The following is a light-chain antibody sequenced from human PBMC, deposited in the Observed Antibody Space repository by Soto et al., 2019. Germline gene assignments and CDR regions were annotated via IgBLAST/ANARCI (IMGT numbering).Light chain of an antibody. CDR2: EAS. V-gene: IGKV3-11*01. J-gene: IGKJ4*01. Sequence: EIVLTQSPATLSLSPGERATLSCRASQSVSSYLAWYQQKPGQAPSLLIYEASNRATGIPARFSGSGSGTEFTPTTTVSAPEDLAVYYCQQRTDWLTFGGGTKVEIK. CDR1: QSVSSY. CDR3: QQRTDWLT.